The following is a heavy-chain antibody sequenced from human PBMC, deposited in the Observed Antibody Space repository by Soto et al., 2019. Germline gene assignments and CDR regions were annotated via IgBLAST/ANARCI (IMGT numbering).Heavy chain of an antibody. D-gene: IGHD4-4*01. Sequence: PSETVSLTCTVSGGSVSSHYWSCIRQSPGKGLEWIGYIYYSGSTKDKPALKSQVTISVDTSKNQFSLKVSSATAADTAVYYCARHSSRNYCLYYFDYWGLGALVTVSS. V-gene: IGHV4-59*08. CDR3: ARHSSRNYCLYYFDY. CDR2: IYYSGST. J-gene: IGHJ4*02. CDR1: GGSVSSHY.